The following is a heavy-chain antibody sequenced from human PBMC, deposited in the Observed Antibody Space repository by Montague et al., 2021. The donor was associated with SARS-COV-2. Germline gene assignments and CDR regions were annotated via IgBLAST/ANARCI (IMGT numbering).Heavy chain of an antibody. V-gene: IGHV4-38-2*02. CDR3: ARDDYTPGDYYYYYGMDV. J-gene: IGHJ6*02. D-gene: IGHD4-11*01. CDR2: IYHSGST. Sequence: SETLSLTCTVSGYSISSGYYWGWNRQPPGKGLEWIGSIYHSGSTYYNPSLKSRVTISVDTSKNQFSLKLSSVTAADTAVYYCARDDYTPGDYYYYYGMDVWGQGTTVTVSS. CDR1: GYSISSGYY.